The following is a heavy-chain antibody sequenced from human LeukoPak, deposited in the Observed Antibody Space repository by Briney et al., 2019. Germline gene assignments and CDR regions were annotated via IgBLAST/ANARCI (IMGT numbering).Heavy chain of an antibody. V-gene: IGHV1-69*05. Sequence: ASVKVSCKASGGTFSSYAISWVRQAPGQGLEWTGGIIPIFGTANYAQKFQGRVTITTDESTSTAYMELSSLRSEDTAVYYCARVTDYYDSSGYYYWFDPWGQGTLVTVSS. D-gene: IGHD3-22*01. CDR3: ARVTDYYDSSGYYYWFDP. CDR1: GGTFSSYA. CDR2: IIPIFGTA. J-gene: IGHJ5*02.